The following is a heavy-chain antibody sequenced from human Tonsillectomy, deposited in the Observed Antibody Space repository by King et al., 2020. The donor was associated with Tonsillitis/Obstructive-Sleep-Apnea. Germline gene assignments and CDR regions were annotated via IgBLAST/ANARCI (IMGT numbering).Heavy chain of an antibody. CDR1: GFTFSSYA. D-gene: IGHD4-11*01. J-gene: IGHJ6*03. V-gene: IGHV3-23*04. CDR3: AKDLWYSNYAQEPYYYYYMDV. Sequence: VQLVESGGGLVQPGGSLRLSCAASGFTFSSYAMSWVRQAPGKGLEWGSTISGSGGCTYYADSVKGRFTISRDNSKNTLYLQMNSLRAEDTAVYYCAKDLWYSNYAQEPYYYYYMDVWGKGTTVTVSS. CDR2: ISGSGGCT.